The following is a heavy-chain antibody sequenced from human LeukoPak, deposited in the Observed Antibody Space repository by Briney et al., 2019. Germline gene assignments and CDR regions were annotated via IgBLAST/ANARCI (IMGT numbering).Heavy chain of an antibody. D-gene: IGHD6-19*01. CDR2: INHSGST. J-gene: IGHJ5*02. V-gene: IGHV4-34*01. Sequence: PSETLSLTCAVYGGSFSNYYWSWIRQFPGKGLEWIGEINHSGSTNYNPSLKSRVTISGDTSKNQSSLKLNSVTAADTAVYYCARGGRGWYNDWFDPWGQGTLVTVSS. CDR3: ARGGRGWYNDWFDP. CDR1: GGSFSNYY.